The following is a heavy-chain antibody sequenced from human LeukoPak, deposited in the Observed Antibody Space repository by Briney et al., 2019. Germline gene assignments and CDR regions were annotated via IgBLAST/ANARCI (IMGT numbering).Heavy chain of an antibody. CDR3: ARHRDDLRDCSGGSCYFDY. J-gene: IGHJ4*02. Sequence: GESLKISCKGSGYSFTSYWIGWVRQMPGKGLEWMGIIYPGDSDTRYSPSFQGQVTISADKSISTAYLQWSSLKASDTAMYYCARHRDDLRDCSGGSCYFDYWGQGTLVTVSS. CDR2: IYPGDSDT. V-gene: IGHV5-51*01. CDR1: GYSFTSYW. D-gene: IGHD2-15*01.